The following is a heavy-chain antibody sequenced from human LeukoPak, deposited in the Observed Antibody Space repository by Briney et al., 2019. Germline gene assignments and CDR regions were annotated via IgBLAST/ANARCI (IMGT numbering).Heavy chain of an antibody. V-gene: IGHV4-61*02. CDR3: ARNGQSGFSFDP. Sequence: SETLSLTCTVSGGSISSGSYYWSWVRQPAGKGLEWIGRTYTSGSTNYNPSLKSRVTISVDTSKNQFSLKLTSVTAADTAVYYCARNGQSGFSFDPWGQGTLVTVSS. J-gene: IGHJ5*02. D-gene: IGHD2-8*01. CDR2: TYTSGST. CDR1: GGSISSGSYY.